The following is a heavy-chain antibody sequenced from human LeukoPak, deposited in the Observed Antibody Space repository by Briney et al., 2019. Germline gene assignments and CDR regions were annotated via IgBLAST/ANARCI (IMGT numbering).Heavy chain of an antibody. D-gene: IGHD2-21*01. Sequence: ASVKVSCKASGGTFSSYAISWVRQAPGQGLEWMGRIIPILGIANYAQKFQGRVTITADKSTSTAYMELSSLRSEDTAVYYCAREAKRTGGVPGDMDVWGQGITVTVSS. V-gene: IGHV1-69*04. CDR1: GGTFSSYA. J-gene: IGHJ6*02. CDR2: IIPILGIA. CDR3: AREAKRTGGVPGDMDV.